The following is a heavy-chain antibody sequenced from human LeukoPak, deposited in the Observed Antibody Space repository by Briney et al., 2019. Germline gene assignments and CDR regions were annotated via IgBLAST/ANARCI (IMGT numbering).Heavy chain of an antibody. V-gene: IGHV3-21*04. CDR3: ASDFRGYSSSWNAFDI. CDR1: GFTFSSYT. CDR2: ISSSSSYI. Sequence: SGGSLRLSCAASGFTFSSYTINWVRQAPGKGLEWVSSISSSSSYIYYADSVKGRFTISRDNAKNSLYLQMNSLRAEDTAVYYCASDFRGYSSSWNAFDIWGQGTMVTVSS. D-gene: IGHD6-13*01. J-gene: IGHJ3*02.